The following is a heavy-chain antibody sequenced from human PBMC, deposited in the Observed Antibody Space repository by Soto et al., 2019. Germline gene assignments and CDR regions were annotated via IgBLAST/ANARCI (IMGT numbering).Heavy chain of an antibody. Sequence: GAPVEVSCKACGYSFTSYYMHWVRQAPGQGLEWMGWINPNSGGTNYAQKFQGRFTMARDTSSRTAYMELSRLRSDDTAVDCCLIYEVINMQQVEKRDLLDLWGQG. CDR1: GYSFTSYY. CDR3: LIYEVINMQQVEKRDLLDL. CDR2: INPNSGGT. D-gene: IGHD3-22*01. V-gene: IGHV1-2*02. J-gene: IGHJ3*01.